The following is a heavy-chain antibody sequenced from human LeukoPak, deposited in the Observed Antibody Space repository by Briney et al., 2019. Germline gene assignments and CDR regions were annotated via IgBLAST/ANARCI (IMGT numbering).Heavy chain of an antibody. CDR3: AKGPGEQWLDPNFDY. CDR1: GFTFSSYA. D-gene: IGHD6-19*01. V-gene: IGHV3-23*01. CDR2: ISGSGGTT. J-gene: IGHJ4*02. Sequence: PGGSLRLSCAASGFTFSSYAMSWVRQAPGKGLEWVSAISGSGGTTCHADSVKGRFTISRDNSKNTLYLQMNSLRAEDTAVYYCAKGPGEQWLDPNFDYWGQGTLVTVSS.